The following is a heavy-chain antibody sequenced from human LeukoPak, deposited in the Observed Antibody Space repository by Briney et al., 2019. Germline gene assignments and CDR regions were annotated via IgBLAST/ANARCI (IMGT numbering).Heavy chain of an antibody. Sequence: SETLSLTCTVSGGSISSNYWSWIRQPAGKGLEWIGRISGSENTNYSPSLKGRVTMSVDTSKNQFSPKVTSVTAAGTAVYFCAREYSSSGRAFDFWGQGTMVTVSS. CDR3: AREYSSSGRAFDF. CDR2: ISGSENT. CDR1: GGSISSNY. D-gene: IGHD6-13*01. V-gene: IGHV4-4*07. J-gene: IGHJ3*01.